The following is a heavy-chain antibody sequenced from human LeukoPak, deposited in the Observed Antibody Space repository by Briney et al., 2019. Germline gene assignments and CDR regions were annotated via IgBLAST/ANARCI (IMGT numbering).Heavy chain of an antibody. D-gene: IGHD6-6*01. V-gene: IGHV3-23*01. CDR3: ARDQYTSSPGGFDY. CDR2: ISGSDGRT. CDR1: GFPFSSYA. Sequence: GGSLRLSCAASGFPFSSYAMSWVRQAPGKGLEWVSAISGSDGRTYYADSVKGRFTVSRDNSKNTLYLQMNSLRAEDTAVYYCARDQYTSSPGGFDYWGQGTLVTVSS. J-gene: IGHJ4*02.